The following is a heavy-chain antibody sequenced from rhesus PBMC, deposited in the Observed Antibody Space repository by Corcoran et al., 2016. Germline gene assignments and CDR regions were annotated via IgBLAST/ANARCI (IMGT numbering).Heavy chain of an antibody. CDR1: GYTFTDSY. Sequence: EVQLVQSGAEVKKPGASVKISCKASGYTFTDSYLPLVRQAPGKGLEWMGRVEPEKVEEEYAQKFKDRVTSTRDTSTDTAYRELSSLRSEDTAVYYCATRSPPAAARDYWGQGVLVTVSS. J-gene: IGHJ4*01. CDR3: ATRSPPAAARDY. D-gene: IGHD6-13*01. CDR2: VEPEKVEE. V-gene: IGHV1-111*01.